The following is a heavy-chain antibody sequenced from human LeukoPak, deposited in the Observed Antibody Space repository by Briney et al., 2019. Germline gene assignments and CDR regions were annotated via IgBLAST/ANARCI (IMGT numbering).Heavy chain of an antibody. D-gene: IGHD4-17*01. CDR3: ASVTTVTTLLKGLDP. V-gene: IGHV1-2*02. J-gene: IGHJ5*02. CDR2: INPNSGGT. Sequence: ASVNVSCKASGYTFTGYYMHWVRQAPGQGLEWMGWINPNSGGTNYAQKFQGRVTMTRNTSISTAYMELSSLRSEETAVYYCASVTTVTTLLKGLDPWGQGTLVTVSS. CDR1: GYTFTGYY.